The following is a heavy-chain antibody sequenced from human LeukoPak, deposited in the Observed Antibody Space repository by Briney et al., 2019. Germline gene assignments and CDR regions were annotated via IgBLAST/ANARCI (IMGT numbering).Heavy chain of an antibody. CDR1: GYSFTSYW. Sequence: GESLKISCKGSGYSFTSYWIGWVRQMPGKGLEGMGIIYPGDSATRYSPSFQGQVTISADKSISTAYLQWSSLKASDTAMYYCATTYSSSWYPNWFDPWGQGTLVTVSS. J-gene: IGHJ5*02. V-gene: IGHV5-51*01. CDR3: ATTYSSSWYPNWFDP. CDR2: IYPGDSAT. D-gene: IGHD6-13*01.